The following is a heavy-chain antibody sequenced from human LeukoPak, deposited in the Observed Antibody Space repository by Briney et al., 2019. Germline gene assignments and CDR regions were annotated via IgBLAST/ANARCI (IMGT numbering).Heavy chain of an antibody. CDR3: AKDIEYGGNSKGGAVFDY. Sequence: GGSLRLSCAASGFTFDDYAMHWVCQAPGKGLEWVSLISWDGGSTYYADSVKGRFTISRDNSKNSLYLQMNSLRAEDTALYYCAKDIEYGGNSKGGAVFDYWGQGTLVTVSS. J-gene: IGHJ4*02. CDR1: GFTFDDYA. V-gene: IGHV3-43D*03. D-gene: IGHD4-23*01. CDR2: ISWDGGST.